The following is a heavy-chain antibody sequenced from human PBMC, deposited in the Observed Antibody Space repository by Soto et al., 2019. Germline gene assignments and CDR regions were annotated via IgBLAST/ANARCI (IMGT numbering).Heavy chain of an antibody. CDR1: GFTFSSYG. CDR3: AKDGLIAAAGTGVGYFDY. D-gene: IGHD6-13*01. Sequence: QVQLVESGGGVVQPGRSLRLSCEASGFTFSSYGMHWVRQAPGKGLEWVAVISYDGSNKYYADSVKGRFTISRDNSKNSLYLQMNSLRAEDTAVYYCAKDGLIAAAGTGVGYFDYWGQGTLVTVSS. V-gene: IGHV3-30*18. J-gene: IGHJ4*02. CDR2: ISYDGSNK.